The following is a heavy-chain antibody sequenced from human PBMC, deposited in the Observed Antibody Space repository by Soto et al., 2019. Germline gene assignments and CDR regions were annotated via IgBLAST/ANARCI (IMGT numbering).Heavy chain of an antibody. Sequence: GGSLRLSCAASGFTFSSYAMNWVRQAPGKGLEWVSAISGSGGSTYYADSKKSRFTISRDSTKNTQYLQKNSLRDEDTAEYYGARQGFWSGYSYYYYYMDVWGKGTTVTVSS. J-gene: IGHJ6*03. V-gene: IGHV3-23*01. CDR2: ISGSGGST. CDR1: GFTFSSYA. CDR3: ARQGFWSGYSYYYYYMDV. D-gene: IGHD3-3*01.